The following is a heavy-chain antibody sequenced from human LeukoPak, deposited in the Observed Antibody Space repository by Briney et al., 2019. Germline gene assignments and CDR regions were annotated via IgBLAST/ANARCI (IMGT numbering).Heavy chain of an antibody. J-gene: IGHJ3*02. CDR2: IDYRGST. D-gene: IGHD3-16*01. V-gene: IGHV4-59*01. CDR3: ARSRSGHSYDHAAFDI. CDR1: GGSISSYY. Sequence: SETLSLTCTVSGGSISSYYWSWIRQPPGKGLEWIAYIDYRGSTTYNPSLKSRVTISVDTSRNQFSLKLSSVTAADTAVYYCARSRSGHSYDHAAFDIWGQGTMVTVSS.